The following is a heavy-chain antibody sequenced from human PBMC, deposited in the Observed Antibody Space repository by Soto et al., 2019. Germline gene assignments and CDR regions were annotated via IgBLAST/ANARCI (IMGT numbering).Heavy chain of an antibody. CDR1: GLAFSTYW. CDR2: INQDGSES. D-gene: IGHD2-2*01. V-gene: IGHV3-7*01. J-gene: IGHJ4*02. Sequence: EVQRVESGGGLVQPGGSLRLSCVVSGLAFSTYWRSWVRQAPGKGLEWVANINQDGSESYYVDSVKGRFTISRDNAKNSLYLQMTSLRADDTAVYYCARPARECNSLGCANWGQGTLVTVSS. CDR3: ARPARECNSLGCAN.